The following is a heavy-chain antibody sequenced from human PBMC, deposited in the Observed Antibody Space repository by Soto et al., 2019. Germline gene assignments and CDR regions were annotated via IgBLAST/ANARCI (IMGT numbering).Heavy chain of an antibody. V-gene: IGHV3-66*01. D-gene: IGHD2-15*01. CDR3: ARTIGGASSLYFDY. CDR1: GFTVGSNY. CDR2: IYTGGLT. J-gene: IGHJ4*02. Sequence: EVQLVDSGGALVQPGGSLRLSCAASGFTVGSNYMNWVRQAPGKGLEWVSVIYTGGLTSYADSVKGRFTISRDDSSNTLYLQMSSLRTDDTAVYYCARTIGGASSLYFDYWGQGTLVTVSS.